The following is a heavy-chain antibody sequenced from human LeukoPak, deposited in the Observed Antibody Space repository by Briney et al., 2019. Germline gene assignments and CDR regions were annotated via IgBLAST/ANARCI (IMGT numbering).Heavy chain of an antibody. CDR3: ARSLGGFGEFPQILDY. V-gene: IGHV5-51*01. D-gene: IGHD3-10*01. Sequence: GESLKISCKGFGSSFTNYWISWVRQMPGKGLEWMGSIYPGDSDTRYSPSFQGQVTISADKSVSTAYLQWSSLKASDTAMYYCARSLGGFGEFPQILDYWGQGTLVTVSS. CDR2: IYPGDSDT. J-gene: IGHJ4*02. CDR1: GSSFTNYW.